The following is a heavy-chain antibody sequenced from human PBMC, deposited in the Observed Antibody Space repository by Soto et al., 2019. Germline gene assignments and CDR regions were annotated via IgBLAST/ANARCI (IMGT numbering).Heavy chain of an antibody. V-gene: IGHV4-59*08. CDR2: MSQGGTT. J-gene: IGHJ5*02. Sequence: PSGTLSLTCTVSGGSISNYYWSWIRQPPGKGLEWIGYMSQGGTTTYNPSLKGRATISVDASKNQLSLKLTSVTAADTAMYYCARDRGGITVAANPLGEWFDTWGPGTLVTGLL. D-gene: IGHD6-19*01. CDR1: GGSISNYY. CDR3: ARDRGGITVAANPLGEWFDT.